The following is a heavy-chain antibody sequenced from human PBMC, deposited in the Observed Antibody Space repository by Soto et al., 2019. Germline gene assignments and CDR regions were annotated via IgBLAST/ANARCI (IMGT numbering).Heavy chain of an antibody. CDR1: GYSFTSYW. V-gene: IGHV5-51*01. Sequence: GESLKISCKGSGYSFTSYWIGWVRQMPGKGLEWMGIIYPGDSDTRYSPSFQGQVTISADKSISTAYLQWSSLKASDTAMYYCATSFRDGYNHPGPIDYWGQGTLVTVSS. J-gene: IGHJ4*02. CDR3: ATSFRDGYNHPGPIDY. CDR2: IYPGDSDT. D-gene: IGHD5-12*01.